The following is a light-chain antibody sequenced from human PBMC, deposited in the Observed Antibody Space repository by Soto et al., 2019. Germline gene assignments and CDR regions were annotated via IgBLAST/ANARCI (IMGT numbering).Light chain of an antibody. J-gene: IGLJ1*01. CDR1: SSDVGGYNY. CDR2: DVN. CDR3: CSYAGSYTYV. Sequence: QSALTQPRSVSGSPGQSVTISCTGTSSDVGGYNYVSWYQQHPGKAPKLMIYDVNKRPSGVPVRFSGSKSGNTASLTITGLQSEDEADYYCCSYAGSYTYVFGTGTNVTVL. V-gene: IGLV2-11*01.